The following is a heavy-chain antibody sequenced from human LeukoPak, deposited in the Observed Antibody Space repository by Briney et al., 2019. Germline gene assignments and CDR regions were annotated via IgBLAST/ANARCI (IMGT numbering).Heavy chain of an antibody. Sequence: GGSLRLSCAASGFTFTSYAMTWVRQAPGKGLEWVSSLSVSGVRPHYADSVKGRFTVSRDSSKNTLYLQMNSLRAEDTAVYYCANREYNAPWGQGTLVTVSS. J-gene: IGHJ5*02. D-gene: IGHD1-14*01. CDR3: ANREYNAP. V-gene: IGHV3-23*01. CDR1: GFTFTSYA. CDR2: LSVSGVRP.